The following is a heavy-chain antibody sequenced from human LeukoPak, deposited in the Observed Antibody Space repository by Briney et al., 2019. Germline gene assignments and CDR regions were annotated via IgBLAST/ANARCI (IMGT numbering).Heavy chain of an antibody. Sequence: SETLSLTCAVYGGSFSGYYWSWIRQPPGKGLEWIGEINHSGSTNYNPSLKSRVTISVDTSKNQFSLKLSSVTAADTAVYYCARESSTHYDLWSGYLDIYYYYYYMDVWGKGTTVTVSS. D-gene: IGHD3-3*01. J-gene: IGHJ6*03. V-gene: IGHV4-34*01. CDR3: ARESSTHYDLWSGYLDIYYYYYYMDV. CDR2: INHSGST. CDR1: GGSFSGYY.